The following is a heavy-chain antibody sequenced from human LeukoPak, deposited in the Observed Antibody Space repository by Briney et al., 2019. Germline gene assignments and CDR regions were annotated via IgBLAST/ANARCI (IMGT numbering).Heavy chain of an antibody. CDR2: IYYSGGT. CDR3: ARVATVTNYGLFDY. V-gene: IGHV4-59*01. J-gene: IGHJ4*02. D-gene: IGHD4-17*01. CDR1: GGSISSYY. Sequence: PSETLSLTCTVSGGSISSYYWSWIRQPPGKGLEWIGYIYYSGGTNYNPSLKSRVTISVDTSKNQFSLKLSSVTAADTAVYYCARVATVTNYGLFDYWGQGTLVTVSS.